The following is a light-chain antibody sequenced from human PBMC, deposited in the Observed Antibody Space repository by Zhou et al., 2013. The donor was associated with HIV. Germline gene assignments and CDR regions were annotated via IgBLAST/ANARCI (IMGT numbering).Light chain of an antibody. J-gene: IGKJ4*01. V-gene: IGKV3-20*01. Sequence: EIVLTQSPGTLSLSPGEGASLSCRSSQNININYLAWYRQRPGQAPRLLIFGASTRATGIPDRFRGSGSGTDFTLTISRLEPEDFAVYYCQQYDSSPQELTFGGGTKVEIK. CDR1: QNININY. CDR3: QQYDSSPQELT. CDR2: GAS.